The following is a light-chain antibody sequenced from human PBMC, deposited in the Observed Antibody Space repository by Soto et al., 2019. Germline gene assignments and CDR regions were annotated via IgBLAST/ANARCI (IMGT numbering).Light chain of an antibody. V-gene: IGLV2-23*01. Sequence: QSALTQPASVSGSPGQSITISCTGTSSDVGSYNLVSWYQQHPGKAPKPLIYEASKRPSGVFNRFSGSKSGNKASLTISGLQDEDEADDYCCSYAGSSTYVVFGGGTKVTVL. CDR2: EAS. CDR1: SSDVGSYNL. J-gene: IGLJ2*01. CDR3: CSYAGSSTYVV.